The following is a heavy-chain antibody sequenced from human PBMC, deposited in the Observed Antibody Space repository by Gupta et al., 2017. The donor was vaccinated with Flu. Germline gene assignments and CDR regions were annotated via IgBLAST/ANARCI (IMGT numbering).Heavy chain of an antibody. D-gene: IGHD1-26*01. CDR2: INPNSGGT. Sequence: QVHLVQSGADVKKPGASVKVSCKASGYTFSDYYIHWVRQAPGQGLEWMGWINPNSGGTNYAQKFQGRVSMTRDRSISTAYLALSGLISDDTSVYYCARGAHREVHVAYNEMDVWGQGTTVTVSS. V-gene: IGHV1-2*02. CDR3: ARGAHREVHVAYNEMDV. J-gene: IGHJ6*02. CDR1: GYTFSDYY.